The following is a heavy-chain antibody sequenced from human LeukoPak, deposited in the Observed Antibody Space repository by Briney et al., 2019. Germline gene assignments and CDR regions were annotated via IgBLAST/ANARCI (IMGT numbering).Heavy chain of an antibody. V-gene: IGHV4-34*01. CDR3: ARESRYSYGYYYYYYMDV. CDR1: GGSFSGYY. Sequence: SETLSLTCAVYGGSFSGYYWSWIRQPPGKGLEWIGEINHSGSTNYSPSLKSRGTISVDPSTNQFSLTLSSVTAADTAVYYCARESRYSYGYYYYYYMDVWGKGTTVTVSS. CDR2: INHSGST. D-gene: IGHD5-18*01. J-gene: IGHJ6*03.